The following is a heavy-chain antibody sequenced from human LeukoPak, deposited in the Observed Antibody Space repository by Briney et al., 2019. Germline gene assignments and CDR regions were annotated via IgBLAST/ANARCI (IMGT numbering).Heavy chain of an antibody. CDR3: ARGMATIRNYYYYYMDV. CDR2: IIPIFGTA. CDR1: GGTFSSYA. D-gene: IGHD5-12*01. Sequence: SVKVSCKASGGTFSSYAISWVRQAPGQGLEWMGGIIPIFGTANYAQKFQGSVTITTDESTSTAYMELSSLRSEDTAVYYCARGMATIRNYYYYYMDVWGKGTTVTVSS. V-gene: IGHV1-69*05. J-gene: IGHJ6*03.